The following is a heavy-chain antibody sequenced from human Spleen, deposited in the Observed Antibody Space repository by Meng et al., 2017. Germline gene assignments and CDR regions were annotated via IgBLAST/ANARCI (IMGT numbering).Heavy chain of an antibody. CDR3: ARGVNFHYFDY. J-gene: IGHJ4*02. Sequence: QVPLQQWGAGLLKPSETLSLPCVVSGGSFGSYYGTWIRQPPGKGLEWIGEINHSGSTTYNPSLKSRVTISVDASKKQYSLKLTSVTAADTAVYYCARGVNFHYFDYWGQGTLVTVSS. D-gene: IGHD2/OR15-2a*01. V-gene: IGHV4-34*01. CDR1: GGSFGSYY. CDR2: INHSGST.